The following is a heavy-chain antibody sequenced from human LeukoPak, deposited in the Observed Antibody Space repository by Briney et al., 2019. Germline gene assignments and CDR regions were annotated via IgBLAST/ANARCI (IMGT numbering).Heavy chain of an antibody. Sequence: GGSLRLSCAASGFTFSSYAMSWVRQAPGKGLEWVSAISGSGGSTYYADSVKGRFTISRDNAKNSLYLQMNSLRDEDTAVYYCARDSWPAAPYDYWGQGTLVTVSS. CDR3: ARDSWPAAPYDY. D-gene: IGHD2-2*01. V-gene: IGHV3-23*01. CDR2: ISGSGGST. J-gene: IGHJ4*02. CDR1: GFTFSSYA.